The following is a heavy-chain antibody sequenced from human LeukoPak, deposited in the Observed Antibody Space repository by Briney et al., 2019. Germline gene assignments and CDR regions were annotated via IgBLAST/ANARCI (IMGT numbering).Heavy chain of an antibody. V-gene: IGHV4-61*02. CDR1: GGSISSSSYY. J-gene: IGHJ6*03. CDR2: IYTSGST. CDR3: ARDLVHRYCSSTSCSYYYYMDV. Sequence: SETLSLTCTVSGGSISSSSYYWSWIRQPAGKGLEWIGRIYTSGSTNYNPSLKSRVTISVDTSKNQFSLKLSSVTAADTAVYYCARDLVHRYCSSTSCSYYYYMDVWGKGTTVTVSS. D-gene: IGHD2-2*01.